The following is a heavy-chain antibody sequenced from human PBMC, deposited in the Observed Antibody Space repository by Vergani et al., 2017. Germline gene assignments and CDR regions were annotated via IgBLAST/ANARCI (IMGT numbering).Heavy chain of an antibody. CDR3: ANSVAATSFPFDY. D-gene: IGHD2-15*01. V-gene: IGHV3-30*18. Sequence: VQLLESGGGLVQPGGSLRLPCAASGFTFSNYDMHGARQAPGKGLEWVAVISYDGSNKYYADSVKGRFTISRDNSKNTLYLQMNSLRAEDTAVYYCANSVAATSFPFDYWGQGTLVTVSS. CDR1: GFTFSNYD. CDR2: ISYDGSNK. J-gene: IGHJ4*02.